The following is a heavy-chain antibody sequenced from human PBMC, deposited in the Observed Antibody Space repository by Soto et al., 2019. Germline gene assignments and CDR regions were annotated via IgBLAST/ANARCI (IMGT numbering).Heavy chain of an antibody. D-gene: IGHD1-26*01. V-gene: IGHV4-31*03. CDR2: IYYSGPT. Sequence: QVQLQESGPGLVKPSQTLSLTCTVSGGSIDSDGSSWSRISQSPGEGLEWLGYIYYSGPTYYNPSLKSWFSISLDTAKNRFFLKLRAVTAADTAIYYCASGHCFRSRCTYLDLWGRGTLVTVSS. CDR3: ASGHCFRSRCTYLDL. J-gene: IGHJ2*01. CDR1: GGSIDSDGSS.